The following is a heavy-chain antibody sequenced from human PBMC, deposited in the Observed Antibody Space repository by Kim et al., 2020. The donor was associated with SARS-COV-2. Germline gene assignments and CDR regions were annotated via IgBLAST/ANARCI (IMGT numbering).Heavy chain of an antibody. J-gene: IGHJ3*01. CDR1: GCTFSSYA. Sequence: SVKVSCKASGCTFSSYAVTWVRQAPGQGLEWMGGINRNIGTANYAQKFQGRVTLTAVASTTTAYMELSSLRSEDTAVYYCATPSLDGDCDFSGPGT. D-gene: IGHD2-21*01. CDR3: ATPSLDGDCDF. CDR2: INRNIGTA. V-gene: IGHV1-69*13.